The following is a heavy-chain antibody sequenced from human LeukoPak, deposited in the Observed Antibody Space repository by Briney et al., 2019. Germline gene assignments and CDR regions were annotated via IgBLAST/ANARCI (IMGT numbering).Heavy chain of an antibody. CDR1: GFTFSSYG. V-gene: IGHV3-23*01. CDR2: ISGSPGST. Sequence: PGGTLRLSCAASGFTFSSYGMSWVRQAPGKGLEWVSAISGSPGSTYYADSVKGRFTISRDNSKNTLCLQMNSLRAEDTAVYYCARTGGSQGGNYWGQGTLVTVSS. J-gene: IGHJ4*02. D-gene: IGHD1-26*01. CDR3: ARTGGSQGGNY.